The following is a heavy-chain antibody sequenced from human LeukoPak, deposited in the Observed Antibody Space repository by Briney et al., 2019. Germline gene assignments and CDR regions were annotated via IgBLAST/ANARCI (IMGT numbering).Heavy chain of an antibody. J-gene: IGHJ4*02. Sequence: PSETLSLTCTVSGGSISSYYWSWIRQPPGKGLEWIGYIYYSGSTNCNPSLKSRVTISVDTSKNQFSLKLSSVTAADTAVYYCARVRGYSYGFDYWGQGTLVTVSS. CDR2: IYYSGST. D-gene: IGHD5-18*01. V-gene: IGHV4-59*01. CDR1: GGSISSYY. CDR3: ARVRGYSYGFDY.